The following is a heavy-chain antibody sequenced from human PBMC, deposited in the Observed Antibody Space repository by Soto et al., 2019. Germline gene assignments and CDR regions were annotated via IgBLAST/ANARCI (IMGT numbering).Heavy chain of an antibody. J-gene: IGHJ1*01. D-gene: IGHD4-17*01. CDR2: IYYSGST. V-gene: IGHV4-59*01. CDR3: ARSRTTVTPSGFQH. CDR1: GGSISSYY. Sequence: QVQLQESGPGLVKPSETLSLTCTVSGGSISSYYWSWIRQPPGKGLEWIGYIYYSGSTNYNPSLNSRVTLSVDPSKTPFPLKLSSVTAADTAVYYCARSRTTVTPSGFQHWGQGTLVTVSS.